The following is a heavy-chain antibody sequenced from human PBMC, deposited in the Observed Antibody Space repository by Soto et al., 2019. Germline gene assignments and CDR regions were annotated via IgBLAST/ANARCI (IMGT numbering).Heavy chain of an antibody. CDR2: IYYSGST. J-gene: IGHJ4*02. V-gene: IGHV4-39*01. CDR1: GGSISSSSYY. CDR3: ARLGGIRSSYGSLDY. Sequence: SETLSLTCTVSGGSISSSSYYWGWIRQPPGKGLEWIGSIYYSGSTYYNPSLKSRVTISVDTSKNQFSLKLSSVTAADTAVYYCARLGGIRSSYGSLDYWGQGTLVTVSS. D-gene: IGHD5-18*01.